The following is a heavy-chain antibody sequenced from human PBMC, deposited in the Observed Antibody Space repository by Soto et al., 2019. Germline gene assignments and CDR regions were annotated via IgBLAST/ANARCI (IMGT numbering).Heavy chain of an antibody. Sequence: ASVKVSCKASGYTFTSYYMHWVRQAPGQGLEWMGIINPSGGSTRYAQKYQGRVTMTRDTSTSTVYMELSSLRSEDTAVYYCGIEKYYYDSSGYYPPSTYYGMDVWGQGTTVTVSS. J-gene: IGHJ6*02. CDR1: GYTFTSYY. V-gene: IGHV1-46*01. CDR2: INPSGGST. CDR3: GIEKYYYDSSGYYPPSTYYGMDV. D-gene: IGHD3-22*01.